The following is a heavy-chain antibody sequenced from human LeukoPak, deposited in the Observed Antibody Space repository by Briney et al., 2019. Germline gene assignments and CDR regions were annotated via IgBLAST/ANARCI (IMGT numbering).Heavy chain of an antibody. J-gene: IGHJ6*02. V-gene: IGHV6-1*01. D-gene: IGHD2-15*01. Sequence: SQTLSLTCAVSGDSVSSNGAAWTWIRQSPSRGLEWLGRIFYRSRWPDDYAPSVKSRITINPDTSKNQFSLHLNSVTPEDTAVYYCARARYCSGGSCYLGMDVWGQGTTVTVSS. CDR2: IFYRSRWPD. CDR1: GDSVSSNGAA. CDR3: ARARYCSGGSCYLGMDV.